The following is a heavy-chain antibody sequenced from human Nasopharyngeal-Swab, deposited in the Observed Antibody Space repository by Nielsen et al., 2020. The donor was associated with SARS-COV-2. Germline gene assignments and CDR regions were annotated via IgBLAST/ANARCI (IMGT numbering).Heavy chain of an antibody. V-gene: IGHV1-69*06. CDR3: ARDRSQYDILTGYPYYFDY. CDR1: RGTFSSYA. Sequence: SVQVSCKASRGTFSSYAISWVRPAPAQGVAWMGGIIPFFGTANYAQKFQGRATITADKSTSTAYMELSSLRSEDTAVYYCARDRSQYDILTGYPYYFDYWGQGTLVTVSS. CDR2: IIPFFGTA. J-gene: IGHJ4*02. D-gene: IGHD3-9*01.